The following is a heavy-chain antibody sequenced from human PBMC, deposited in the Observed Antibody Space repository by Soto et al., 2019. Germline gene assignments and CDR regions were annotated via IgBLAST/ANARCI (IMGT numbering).Heavy chain of an antibody. J-gene: IGHJ4*02. CDR2: ISYDGSNK. D-gene: IGHD3-22*01. CDR3: AKDLSISMIVVVFDY. V-gene: IGHV3-30*18. CDR1: GFTFSSYG. Sequence: GGSLRLSCAASGFTFSSYGMHWVRQAPGKGLEWVAVISYDGSNKYYADSVKGRFTISRDNSKNTLYLQMNSLRAEDTAVYYCAKDLSISMIVVVFDYWGQGTLVTVSS.